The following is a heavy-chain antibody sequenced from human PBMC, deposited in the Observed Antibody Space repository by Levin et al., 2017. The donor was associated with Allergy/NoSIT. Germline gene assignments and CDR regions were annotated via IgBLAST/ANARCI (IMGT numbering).Heavy chain of an antibody. CDR1: GFPFSASR. V-gene: IGHV3-48*02. D-gene: IGHD3-22*01. CDR3: ARDWDTSDSTGYYYSFEY. CDR2: ISSSSTII. Sequence: LSLTCAASGFPFSASRMNWVRQAPGKGLEWVSFISSSSTIIYYADSVKGRFTISRDNAKNSLFLQMNSLRDEDTAVYYCARDWDTSDSTGYYYSFEYWGQGTLVTVSS. J-gene: IGHJ4*02.